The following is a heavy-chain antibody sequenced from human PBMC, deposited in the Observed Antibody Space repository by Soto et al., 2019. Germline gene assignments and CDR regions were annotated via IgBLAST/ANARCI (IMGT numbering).Heavy chain of an antibody. D-gene: IGHD2-21*02. Sequence: QVQLQQSGPGLVKPSQTLSLTCTVSGGSISFDHYHWTWIRQPPGKGLEWIGYVHYSGSVLYNPSLQSRVSLSVDTSKNQFSLKLSPVTAADTAVYFCAREDDGGDRDYYGLDVWCQGTTVTVSS. CDR2: VHYSGSV. CDR3: AREDDGGDRDYYGLDV. CDR1: GGSISFDHYH. J-gene: IGHJ6*02. V-gene: IGHV4-30-4*01.